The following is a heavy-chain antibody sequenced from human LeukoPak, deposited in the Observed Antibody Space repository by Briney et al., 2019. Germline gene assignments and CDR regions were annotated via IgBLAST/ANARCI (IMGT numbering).Heavy chain of an antibody. V-gene: IGHV4-59*01. CDR1: GGSISSYY. D-gene: IGHD2-2*01. J-gene: IGHJ5*02. CDR2: IYYSGST. CDR3: VRVPTPPRYCSSTSCYDRDNWFDP. Sequence: PSETLSLTCTVSGGSISSYYWSWIRQPPGQGLEWIGYIYYSGSTNYNPSLKSRVTISVDTSKNQFSLKLSSVTAADTAVYYCVRVPTPPRYCSSTSCYDRDNWFDPWGQGTLVTVSS.